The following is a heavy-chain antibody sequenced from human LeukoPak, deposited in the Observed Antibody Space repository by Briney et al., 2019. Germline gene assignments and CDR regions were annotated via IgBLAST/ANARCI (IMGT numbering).Heavy chain of an antibody. V-gene: IGHV4-31*03. D-gene: IGHD3-3*01. J-gene: IGHJ4*02. CDR1: GGSISSGGYY. CDR2: IYYSGST. CDR3: ARGPYDFWIL. Sequence: SETLSLTCTVSGGSISSGGYYWSWIRQHPGKGLEWIGYIYYSGSTYYNPSLKSRVTISVDTSKNQFSLKLSSVTAADTAVYHCARGPYDFWILWGQGTLVTVSS.